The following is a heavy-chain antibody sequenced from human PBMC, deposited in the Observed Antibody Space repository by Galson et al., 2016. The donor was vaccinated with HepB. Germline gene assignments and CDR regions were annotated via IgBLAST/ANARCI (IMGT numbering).Heavy chain of an antibody. CDR1: GFTFDEYG. Sequence: SLRLSCAASGFTFDEYGMHWVRQAPGKGLEWVSGISWNSGSTGYADSVKGRFTISRDNAKNSLYLQMNSLRSDDTALYYCAKRRGFYYYSMDVWGQGTTVTVSS. CDR2: ISWNSGST. CDR3: AKRRGFYYYSMDV. D-gene: IGHD3-10*01. V-gene: IGHV3-9*01. J-gene: IGHJ6*02.